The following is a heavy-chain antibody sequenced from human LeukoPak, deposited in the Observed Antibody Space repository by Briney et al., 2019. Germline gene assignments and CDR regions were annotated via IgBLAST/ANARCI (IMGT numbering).Heavy chain of an antibody. Sequence: GSLRLSCAASGFTFSSYGMHWVRQAPGKGLEWVAVISYDGSNKYYADSVKGRFTISRDNSKNTLYLQMNSLSAEDTAVYYCAKDSGEYSGSYFAFDYWGQGTLVTVSS. CDR2: ISYDGSNK. V-gene: IGHV3-30*18. J-gene: IGHJ4*02. CDR1: GFTFSSYG. D-gene: IGHD1-26*01. CDR3: AKDSGEYSGSYFAFDY.